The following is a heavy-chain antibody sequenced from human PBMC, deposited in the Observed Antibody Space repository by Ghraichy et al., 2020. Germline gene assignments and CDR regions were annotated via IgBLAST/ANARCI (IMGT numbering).Heavy chain of an antibody. V-gene: IGHV3-48*02. Sequence: GALRLSCAASGFTFSSYSMNWVRQAPGKGLEWVSYISSSSSTIYYADSVKGRFTISRDNAKNSLYLQMNSLRDEDTAVYYCARAQGHYYYYYGMDVWGQGTTVTGSS. CDR1: GFTFSSYS. CDR2: ISSSSSTI. CDR3: ARAQGHYYYYYGMDV. J-gene: IGHJ6*02.